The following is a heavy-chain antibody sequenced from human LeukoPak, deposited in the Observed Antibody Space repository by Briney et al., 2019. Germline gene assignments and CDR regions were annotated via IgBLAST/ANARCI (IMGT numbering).Heavy chain of an antibody. CDR3: ARGRSGDDAFDI. J-gene: IGHJ3*02. CDR1: GGSFSGYY. V-gene: IGHV4-34*01. D-gene: IGHD2-15*01. Sequence: PSETLSLTCAVYGGSFSGYYWSWIRQPPGKGLEWIGEINHSGSTNYNPSLKSRVTISVDTSKNQFSPKLSSVTAADTAVYYCARGRSGDDAFDIWGQGTMVTVSS. CDR2: INHSGST.